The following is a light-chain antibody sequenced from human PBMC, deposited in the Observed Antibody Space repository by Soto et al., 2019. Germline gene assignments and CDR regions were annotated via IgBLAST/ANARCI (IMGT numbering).Light chain of an antibody. Sequence: IQFPQSPSTLSASVGDRVTITCRASQSISTWLAWYQQKPGKAPKLLIYDVSSLESGVPSRFSGSGSGTEFTLTISSLQPDDFATYYCQQYNSYWTFSQGTKV. CDR2: DVS. V-gene: IGKV1-5*01. CDR3: QQYNSYWT. CDR1: QSISTW. J-gene: IGKJ1*01.